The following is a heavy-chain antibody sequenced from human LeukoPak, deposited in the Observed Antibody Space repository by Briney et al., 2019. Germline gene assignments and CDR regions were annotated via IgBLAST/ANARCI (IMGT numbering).Heavy chain of an antibody. Sequence: PSETLSLTCTVSGGSISSCDYYWSWIRQPPGKGLEWIGYIYYSGSTYYNPSLKSRVTISVDTSKNQFSLKLSSVTAADTAVYYCARGGSQEYSYGSFDYWGQGTLVTVSS. D-gene: IGHD5-18*01. CDR3: ARGGSQEYSYGSFDY. CDR1: GGSISSCDYY. CDR2: IYYSGST. V-gene: IGHV4-30-4*08. J-gene: IGHJ4*02.